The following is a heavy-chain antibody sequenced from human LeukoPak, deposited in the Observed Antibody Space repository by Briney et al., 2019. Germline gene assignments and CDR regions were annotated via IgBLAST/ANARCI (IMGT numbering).Heavy chain of an antibody. Sequence: SETLSLTCAVSGYSISNGYYWGWIRQPPGKGLEWIGSIYHSGGTYYNPSLSSRVTISVDTSKNQFSLNLSSVTAADTAVYYCARAIVVVVAATPFDYWGQGTLVTVSS. J-gene: IGHJ4*02. CDR2: IYHSGGT. CDR3: ARAIVVVVAATPFDY. CDR1: GYSISNGYY. D-gene: IGHD2-15*01. V-gene: IGHV4-38-2*01.